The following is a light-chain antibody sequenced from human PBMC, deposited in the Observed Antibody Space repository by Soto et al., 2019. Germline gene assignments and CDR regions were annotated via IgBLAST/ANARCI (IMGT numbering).Light chain of an antibody. Sequence: EVVLSQSPGILSLSPGERATLSCRASQSLSSKYLAWYQQKPGQAPRHLIYDTSNRPTGVPDRFSGIESRTDFTLTISRLEPEDFAVYYCQQYGSSPRTFGQGTKLEIK. CDR2: DTS. V-gene: IGKV3-20*01. CDR1: QSLSSKY. J-gene: IGKJ1*01. CDR3: QQYGSSPRT.